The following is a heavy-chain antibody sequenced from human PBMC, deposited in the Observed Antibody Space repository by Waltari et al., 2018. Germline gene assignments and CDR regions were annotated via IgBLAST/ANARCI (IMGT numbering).Heavy chain of an antibody. CDR2: VIPIFGTA. V-gene: IGHV1-69*13. J-gene: IGHJ6*02. CDR3: ARDLTGGRRVTMVQGVIISPSAARGHYYGMDV. D-gene: IGHD3-10*01. CDR1: GGTFSSYA. Sequence: QVQLVQSGAEVKKPGSSVKVSCKASGGTFSSYAISWVRQAPGQGLEWKGGVIPIFGTANYAQKFQGRVTITADESTSTAYMELSSLRSEDTAVYYCARDLTGGRRVTMVQGVIISPSAARGHYYGMDVWGQGTTVTVSS.